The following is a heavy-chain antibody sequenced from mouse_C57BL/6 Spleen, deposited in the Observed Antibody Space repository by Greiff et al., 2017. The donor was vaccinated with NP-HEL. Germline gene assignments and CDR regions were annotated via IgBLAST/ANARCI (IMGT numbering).Heavy chain of an antibody. V-gene: IGHV1-52*01. CDR1: GYTFTSYW. CDR3: ARSDYSGSSYWYFDV. J-gene: IGHJ1*03. D-gene: IGHD1-1*01. CDR2: IDPSDSET. Sequence: QVQLKQPGAELVRPGSSVKLSCKASGYTFTSYWMHWVKQRPIQGLEWIGNIDPSDSETPYNQKFKDKATLTVDKSSSTAYMQLSSLTSEESAVYYCARSDYSGSSYWYFDVWGTGTTVTVSS.